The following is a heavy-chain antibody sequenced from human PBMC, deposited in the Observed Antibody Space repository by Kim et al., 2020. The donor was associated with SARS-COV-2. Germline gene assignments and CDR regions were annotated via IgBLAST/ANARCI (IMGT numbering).Heavy chain of an antibody. Sequence: SETLSLTCTVSGGSISSGGYYWSWIRQHPGKGLEWIGYIYYSGSTYYNPSLKSRVTISVDTSKNQFSLKLSSVTAADTAVYYCARGGIAAAGHGFDYWGQGTLVTVSS. V-gene: IGHV4-31*03. CDR3: ARGGIAAAGHGFDY. CDR2: IYYSGST. CDR1: GGSISSGGYY. J-gene: IGHJ4*02. D-gene: IGHD6-13*01.